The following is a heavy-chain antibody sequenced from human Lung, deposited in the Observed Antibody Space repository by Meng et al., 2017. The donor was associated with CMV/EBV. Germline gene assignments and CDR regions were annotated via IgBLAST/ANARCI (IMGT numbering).Heavy chain of an antibody. CDR2: ISAYNGNT. CDR3: ARSDMIRGVVVLDY. Sequence: SXXVSXXASGYTFIAYAFSWVRQAPGQGHEWMGWISAYNGNTNYAQKVQGRVTMTTDTSTSTAYMELRSLRSDDTAVYYCARSDMIRGVVVLDYWGQGTLVTVSS. J-gene: IGHJ4*02. D-gene: IGHD3-10*01. CDR1: GYTFIAYA. V-gene: IGHV1-18*01.